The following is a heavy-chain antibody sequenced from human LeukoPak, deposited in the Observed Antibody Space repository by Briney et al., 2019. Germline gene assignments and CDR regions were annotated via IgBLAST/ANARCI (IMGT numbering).Heavy chain of an antibody. CDR1: GFTFRSYV. CDR2: ISFDRSNK. V-gene: IGHV3-30*04. J-gene: IGHJ6*03. D-gene: IGHD5-12*01. Sequence: TGGSLRLSCAASGFTFRSYVMYWVRQTPGKGLEWAADISFDRSNKYYADSVKGRFTISRDNSKNTLYLQMNSLGAEDTAVYYCARGGGYDPWGNRDSFYYMDVWGKGTTVTVSS. CDR3: ARGGGYDPWGNRDSFYYMDV.